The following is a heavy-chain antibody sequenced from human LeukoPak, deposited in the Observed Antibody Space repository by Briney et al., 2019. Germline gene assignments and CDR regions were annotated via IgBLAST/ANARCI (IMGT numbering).Heavy chain of an antibody. CDR1: GYTLTELS. J-gene: IGHJ4*02. CDR2: FDPEDGET. V-gene: IGHV1-24*01. Sequence: VASVKVSCKVSGYTLTELSMHWVRQAPGKGREWMGGFDPEDGETIYAQKFQGRDTMTEDTSTDTDYMELSSLRSEDTAVYYCATGLKGVCHNGVCVDYWGQGPLVTVS. CDR3: ATGLKGVCHNGVCVDY. D-gene: IGHD2-8*01.